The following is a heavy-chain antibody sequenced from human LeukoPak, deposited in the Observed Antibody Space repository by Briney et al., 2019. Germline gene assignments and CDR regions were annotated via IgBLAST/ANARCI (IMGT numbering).Heavy chain of an antibody. J-gene: IGHJ5*02. D-gene: IGHD3-16*02. CDR3: ARDNSVGDIAWWFDP. V-gene: IGHV1-46*01. Sequence: ASVKVSCKASPYGFTSHYMHWVRQAPGQGLEWMGLINPSGTTTLYAQEFQGRVIMTRDMSTTTDYMELSSLRSEHTAVYYCARDNSVGDIAWWFDPWGQGTLVTVSS. CDR1: PYGFTSHY. CDR2: INPSGTTT.